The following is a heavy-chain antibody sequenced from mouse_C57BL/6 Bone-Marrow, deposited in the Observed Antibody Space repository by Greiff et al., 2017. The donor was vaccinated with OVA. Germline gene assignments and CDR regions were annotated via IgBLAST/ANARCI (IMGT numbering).Heavy chain of an antibody. Sequence: QVQLQQPGAELVKPGASVKLSCKASGYTFTSYWMHWVKQRPGRGLEWIGRIDTNSGGTKYNEKFKSKATLTVDKPSSPAYLHLSSLTSEDSAVYYCARSRPLLRWFAYWGQGTLVTVSA. CDR3: ARSRPLLRWFAY. D-gene: IGHD1-1*01. CDR2: IDTNSGGT. J-gene: IGHJ3*01. CDR1: GYTFTSYW. V-gene: IGHV1-72*01.